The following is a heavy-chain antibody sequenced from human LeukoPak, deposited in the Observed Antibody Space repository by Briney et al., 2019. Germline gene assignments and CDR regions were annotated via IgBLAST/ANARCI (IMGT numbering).Heavy chain of an antibody. J-gene: IGHJ3*02. D-gene: IGHD3-22*01. CDR2: INHSGST. V-gene: IGHV4-34*01. CDR3: ARDYYDSSGYHSAFDI. Sequence: SETLSLTCAVYGGSFSGYYWSWIRQPPGKGLEWIGEINHSGSTNYNPSLKSRVTISVDTSKNQFSLKLGSVTAADTAVYYCARDYYDSSGYHSAFDIWGQGTMVTVSS. CDR1: GGSFSGYY.